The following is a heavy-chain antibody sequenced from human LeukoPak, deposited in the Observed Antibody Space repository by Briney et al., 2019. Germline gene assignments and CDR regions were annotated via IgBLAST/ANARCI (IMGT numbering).Heavy chain of an antibody. D-gene: IGHD5-12*01. Sequence: ASVEVSCKASGYTFTSYDINWVRQATGQGLEWMGWMNPNSGNTGYAQKFQGGVTMTRNTSISTAYMELSSLRSEDTAVYYCARGLKIVATIHIYWGQGTLVTVSS. CDR3: ARGLKIVATIHIY. V-gene: IGHV1-8*01. CDR2: MNPNSGNT. CDR1: GYTFTSYD. J-gene: IGHJ4*02.